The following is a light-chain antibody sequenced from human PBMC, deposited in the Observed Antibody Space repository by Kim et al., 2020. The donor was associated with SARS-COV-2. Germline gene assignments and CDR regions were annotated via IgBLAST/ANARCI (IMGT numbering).Light chain of an antibody. CDR2: QDS. CDR1: KLGDKY. CDR3: QAWDSSTVV. Sequence: VSPGHTASITCSGDKLGDKYACWYQQKPGQSPVLVIYQDSKRPSGIPERFSGSNSGNTATLTISGTQAMDEADYYCQAWDSSTVVFGGGTKLTVL. V-gene: IGLV3-1*01. J-gene: IGLJ2*01.